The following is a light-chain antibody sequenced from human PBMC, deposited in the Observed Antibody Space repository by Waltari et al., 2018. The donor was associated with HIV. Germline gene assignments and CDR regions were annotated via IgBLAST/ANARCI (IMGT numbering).Light chain of an antibody. J-gene: IGLJ2*01. CDR1: SSDVGAYEY. V-gene: IGLV2-8*01. CDR2: DVY. Sequence: QSALTQSPSASGSPGQAVTISCTGTSSDVGAYEYVSWYRQHPDKAPKLMIYDVYKRPSGVPDRFSGSKSGNTASLTVSGLQAEDEADYYCTSYAGSDNLMLFGGGTKVTVL. CDR3: TSYAGSDNLML.